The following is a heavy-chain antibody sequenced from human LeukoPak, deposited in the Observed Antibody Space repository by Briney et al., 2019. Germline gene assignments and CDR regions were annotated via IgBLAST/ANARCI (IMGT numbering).Heavy chain of an antibody. Sequence: ASVKVSCKASGYTFTGYFMHWVRQAPGQGREWMGWVNPNSGGTNYAQKFQDRVTMTRDTSIRTVYMELSGLRSDDTAVYYCARDYYDSSGDGAFDIWGRGTMVTVSS. CDR1: GYTFTGYF. V-gene: IGHV1-2*02. CDR2: VNPNSGGT. J-gene: IGHJ3*02. D-gene: IGHD3-22*01. CDR3: ARDYYDSSGDGAFDI.